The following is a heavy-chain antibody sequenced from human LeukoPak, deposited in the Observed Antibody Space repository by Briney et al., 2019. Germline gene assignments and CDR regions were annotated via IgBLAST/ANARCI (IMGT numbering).Heavy chain of an antibody. V-gene: IGHV4-38-2*01. Sequence: SETLSLTCAVSGYSISSGYYWGWFRQPPGKGPEWIGCIYHSGTTYYNPSLKSRVTTSVDTSKNQFSLMISSVTAADTAVYYCARQGGSNSPYYYYYMDVWGKGTTVTVSS. CDR1: GYSISSGYY. CDR2: IYHSGTT. CDR3: ARQGGSNSPYYYYYMDV. D-gene: IGHD6-13*01. J-gene: IGHJ6*03.